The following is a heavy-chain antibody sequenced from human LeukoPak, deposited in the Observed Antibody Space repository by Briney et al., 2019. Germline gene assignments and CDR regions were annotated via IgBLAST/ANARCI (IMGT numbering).Heavy chain of an antibody. CDR2: ISSSGSTI. CDR3: ARAPRLFLDY. Sequence: GGSLILSCAASGFTFSDYYMSRIRQAPGKGLEWVSYISSSGSTIYYADSVKGRFTISRDNAKNSLYLQMNSLRAEDTAAYYCARAPRLFLDYWGQGTLVPVSS. CDR1: GFTFSDYY. D-gene: IGHD3-22*01. V-gene: IGHV3-11*01. J-gene: IGHJ4*02.